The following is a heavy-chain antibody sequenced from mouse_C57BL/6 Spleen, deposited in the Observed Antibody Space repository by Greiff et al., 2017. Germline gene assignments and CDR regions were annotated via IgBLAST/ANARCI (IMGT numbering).Heavy chain of an antibody. D-gene: IGHD2-5*01. CDR2: IRSKSSNYAT. J-gene: IGHJ1*03. V-gene: IGHV10-3*01. CDR1: GFTFNTYA. Sequence: EVKLVESGGGLVQPKGSLKLSCAASGFTFNTYAMHWVRQAPGQGLEWVARIRSKSSNYATYYAVSVKDRFTISRDNSQSMLYLQMNNLKTEDTAVYYCVSDSNYWDFDVWGKGTTVTVSS. CDR3: VSDSNYWDFDV.